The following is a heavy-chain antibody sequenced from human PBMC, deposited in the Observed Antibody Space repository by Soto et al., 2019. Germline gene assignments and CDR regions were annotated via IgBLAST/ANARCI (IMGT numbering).Heavy chain of an antibody. CDR3: ARDGGAVVTARNAFDI. Sequence: PSETLSLTCTVSGGSISSGDYYWSWIRQPPGKGLEWIGYIYYSGSTYYNPSLKSRVTISVDTSKNQFSLKLSSVTAADTAVYYCARDGGAVVTARNAFDIWGQGTMVTVSS. CDR2: IYYSGST. V-gene: IGHV4-30-4*01. D-gene: IGHD2-21*02. CDR1: GGSISSGDYY. J-gene: IGHJ3*02.